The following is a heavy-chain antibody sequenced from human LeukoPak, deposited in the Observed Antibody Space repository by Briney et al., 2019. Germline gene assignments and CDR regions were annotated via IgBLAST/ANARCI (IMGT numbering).Heavy chain of an antibody. D-gene: IGHD3-3*01. V-gene: IGHV5-51*01. CDR1: GSSFTSYW. CDR2: IYPGDSDT. CDR3: ARLSTYYDFWSGSLYFDY. Sequence: GGSLKISCQGSGSSFTSYWIGWVRQMPGKGLEWMGIIYPGDSDTRYSPSFQGQVTISADKSISTAYLQWSSQKASDTAMYYCARLSTYYDFWSGSLYFDYWGQGTLVTVSS. J-gene: IGHJ4*02.